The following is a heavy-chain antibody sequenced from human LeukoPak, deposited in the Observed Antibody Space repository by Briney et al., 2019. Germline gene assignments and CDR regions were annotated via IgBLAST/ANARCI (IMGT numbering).Heavy chain of an antibody. CDR3: TRSVVTTADFDY. Sequence: GGSLRLSCAASGFTFSSYPMHWVRQAPGLGLQWVAVISHDGSNKYYEDSVKGRFTISRDNSKSTLYLHSNIPRPEDTAVYYCTRSVVTTADFDYWGQGTLVTVSS. CDR1: GFTFSSYP. J-gene: IGHJ4*02. V-gene: IGHV3-30-3*01. D-gene: IGHD2-21*02. CDR2: ISHDGSNK.